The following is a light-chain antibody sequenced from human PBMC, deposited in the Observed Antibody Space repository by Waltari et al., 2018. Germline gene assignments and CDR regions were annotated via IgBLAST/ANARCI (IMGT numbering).Light chain of an antibody. Sequence: QSVLTQPPSASGTPAPRATISGSGSSSNLGSINLYWDQQLPGSAPKLLITRDNQRPSGVPDRFSGSKSGTSASLAISGLRSEDEADYYCAAWDDSLGGVVFGGGTKLTVL. CDR2: RDN. J-gene: IGLJ2*01. CDR1: SSNLGSIN. V-gene: IGLV1-47*01. CDR3: AAWDDSLGGVV.